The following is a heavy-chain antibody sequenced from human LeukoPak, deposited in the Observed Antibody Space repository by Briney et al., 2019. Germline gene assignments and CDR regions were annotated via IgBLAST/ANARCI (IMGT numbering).Heavy chain of an antibody. J-gene: IGHJ4*02. CDR1: GFTFDFFS. CDR3: AREPTRSGGLDY. Sequence: PGGSLRLSCAASGFTFDFFSMNWVRQVPGKGLEWVSYISLSSTYTYYANSVRGRFTISRDNAKNTLYLQMNSLRAEDTAVYYCAREPTRSGGLDYWGQGTLVTVSS. CDR2: ISLSSTYT. V-gene: IGHV3-21*01. D-gene: IGHD3-16*01.